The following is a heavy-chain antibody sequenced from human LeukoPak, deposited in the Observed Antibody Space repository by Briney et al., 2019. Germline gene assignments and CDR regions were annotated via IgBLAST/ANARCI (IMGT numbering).Heavy chain of an antibody. CDR2: IYSGGST. CDR3: ARGADYYDSSGYYYEGNFDY. CDR1: GFTVSSNY. J-gene: IGHJ4*02. V-gene: IGHV3-66*01. D-gene: IGHD3-22*01. Sequence: GGSLRLSCAASGFTVSSNYMSWVRQAPGKGLEWVSVIYSGGSTYYADSVKGRFTISRDNSKNTLYLQMNSLRAEDTAVYYCARGADYYDSSGYYYEGNFDYWGQGTLVTVSS.